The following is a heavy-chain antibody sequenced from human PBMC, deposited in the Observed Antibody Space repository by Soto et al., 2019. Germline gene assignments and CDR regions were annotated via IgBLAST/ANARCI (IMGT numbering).Heavy chain of an antibody. D-gene: IGHD4-17*01. V-gene: IGHV4-59*01. CDR2: IYYIGST. CDR3: ARSGYGDYDGSDYYYYGYMDV. Sequence: QVQLQESGPGLVKPSETLSLTCTVSGGSISSYYWSWIRQPPGKGLEWIGYIYYIGSTNYNPSLKYRLTLSVGASKYEFSLKISSVPDVGSAVYYCARSGYGDYDGSDYYYYGYMDVWGKGTTVTVSS. CDR1: GGSISSYY. J-gene: IGHJ6*03.